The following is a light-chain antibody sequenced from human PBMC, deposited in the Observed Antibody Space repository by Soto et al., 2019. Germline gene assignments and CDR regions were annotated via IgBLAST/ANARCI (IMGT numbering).Light chain of an antibody. CDR1: QSVSSN. V-gene: IGKV3-15*01. CDR3: QQYNNWART. J-gene: IGKJ2*01. CDR2: GAS. Sequence: EIVMTQSPATLSVSPGERATLSCRASQSVSSNLAWDQQKPGQAPRLLGYGASTMATGVPARFSGGGSRTELTLTNSSLQSEDCAVYYCQQYNNWARTFGQGTKLEIK.